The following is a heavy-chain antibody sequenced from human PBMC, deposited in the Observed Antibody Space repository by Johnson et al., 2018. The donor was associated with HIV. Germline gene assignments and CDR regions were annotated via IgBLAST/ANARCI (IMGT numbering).Heavy chain of an antibody. Sequence: VQLVESGGGLIQPGGSLRLSCAASGVTVSTNYMSWVRQAPGKGLEWVSVIYSGGSTYYADSVKGRFPIPKDNSKNTLYLQLNSLRVEDTAVYYCARGLQSMTVVVTRGAFDIWGQGTMVTVSS. J-gene: IGHJ3*02. V-gene: IGHV3-53*01. CDR1: GVTVSTNY. CDR3: ARGLQSMTVVVTRGAFDI. CDR2: IYSGGST. D-gene: IGHD2-2*01.